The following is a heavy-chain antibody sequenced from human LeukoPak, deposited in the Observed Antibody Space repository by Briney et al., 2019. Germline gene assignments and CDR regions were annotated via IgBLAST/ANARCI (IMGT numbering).Heavy chain of an antibody. CDR3: ARGSSFGRLDP. D-gene: IGHD6-13*01. CDR2: IYTSGST. Sequence: PSQTLSRTCTVSGGSTSRFYSCCIRQPAGPVLEWIGRIYTSGSTNYNPSLKSRVTMSVDTSKNQFSLKLSSVTAADTAVYYCARGSSFGRLDPWGQGTLVTVSS. CDR1: GGSTSRFY. V-gene: IGHV4-4*07. J-gene: IGHJ5*02.